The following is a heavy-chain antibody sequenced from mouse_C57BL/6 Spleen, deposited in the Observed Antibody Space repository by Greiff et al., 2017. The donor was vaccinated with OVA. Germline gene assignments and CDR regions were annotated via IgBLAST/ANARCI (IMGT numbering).Heavy chain of an antibody. Sequence: VQLQQPGAELVMPGASVKLSCKASGYTFTSYWMHWVKQRPGQGLEWIGEIDPSDSYTNYNQKFKGKSTLTVDKSSSTAYMQLSSLTSEDSAVYYCARRDSSGYGGFAYWGQGTLVTVSA. D-gene: IGHD3-2*02. CDR3: ARRDSSGYGGFAY. J-gene: IGHJ3*01. CDR1: GYTFTSYW. CDR2: IDPSDSYT. V-gene: IGHV1-69*01.